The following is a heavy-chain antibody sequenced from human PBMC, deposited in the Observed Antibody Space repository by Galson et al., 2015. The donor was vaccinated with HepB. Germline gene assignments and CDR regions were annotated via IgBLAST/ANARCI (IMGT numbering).Heavy chain of an antibody. CDR2: ISYDGSNK. V-gene: IGHV3-30-3*01. Sequence: SLRLSCAASGFTFSSYAMHWVRQAPGKGLEWVAVISYDGSNKYYADSVKGRFTISRDNSKNTLYLQMHSLRAEDTAVYYCARRGMDAFDFWGQGTMVSVSS. CDR1: GFTFSSYA. CDR3: ARRGMDAFDF. J-gene: IGHJ3*01. D-gene: IGHD3-16*01.